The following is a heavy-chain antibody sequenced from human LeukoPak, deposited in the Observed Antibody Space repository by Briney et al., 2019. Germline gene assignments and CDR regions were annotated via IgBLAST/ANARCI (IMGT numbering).Heavy chain of an antibody. CDR1: GFTLSSYA. J-gene: IGHJ4*02. V-gene: IGHV3-30*04. CDR2: ISYAGNNN. CDR3: AKDPDCTSGICYTFFNY. Sequence: GGSLRLSCAASGFTLSSYAMHWVRQAPGKGLEWVAVISYAGNNNYYADSVKGRFTISRDNSKNTLYLQMNSLRAEDTAVYYCAKDPDCTSGICYTFFNYWGQGTLVTVSS. D-gene: IGHD2-8*01.